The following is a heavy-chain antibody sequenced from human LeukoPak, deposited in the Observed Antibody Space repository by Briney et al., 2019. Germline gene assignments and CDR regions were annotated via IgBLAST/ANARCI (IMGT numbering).Heavy chain of an antibody. CDR3: ARFNSGSYQHYFDY. Sequence: SETLSLACTVSGGSISSYYWGWIRQPPGKGLECIGSIYYSGSTYYNPSLKSRVTISTDTSKNQFSLKLSSVTAADTAVYYCARFNSGSYQHYFDYWGQGTLVTVSS. D-gene: IGHD1-26*01. CDR1: GGSISSYY. J-gene: IGHJ4*02. V-gene: IGHV4-39*07. CDR2: IYYSGST.